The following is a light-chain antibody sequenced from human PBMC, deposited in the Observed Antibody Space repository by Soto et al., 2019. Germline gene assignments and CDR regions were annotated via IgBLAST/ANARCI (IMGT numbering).Light chain of an antibody. Sequence: EIVMTQSPATLSVSPGARAPLSCRASQSVGSDLAWYHQKPGQAPRLLIYGASTRATGIPARFSGSGSGTEFTLTINSLQSEDFAVYYCQQYNNWPITFGQGTRLEIK. CDR2: GAS. CDR3: QQYNNWPIT. V-gene: IGKV3-15*01. J-gene: IGKJ5*01. CDR1: QSVGSD.